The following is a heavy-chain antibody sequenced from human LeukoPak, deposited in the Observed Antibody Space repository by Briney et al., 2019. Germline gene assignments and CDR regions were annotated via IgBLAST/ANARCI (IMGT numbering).Heavy chain of an antibody. J-gene: IGHJ6*03. CDR1: GGSISSYY. D-gene: IGHD6-13*01. Sequence: SETLSLTCTVSGGSISSYYWSWIRQPPGKGLEWIGYIYYSGSTNYNPSLKSRVTISEDTSKNQFSLKLSSVTAADTAVYYCARKRVYSSSWYYYYYYMDVWGEGTTVTISS. V-gene: IGHV4-59*12. CDR2: IYYSGST. CDR3: ARKRVYSSSWYYYYYYMDV.